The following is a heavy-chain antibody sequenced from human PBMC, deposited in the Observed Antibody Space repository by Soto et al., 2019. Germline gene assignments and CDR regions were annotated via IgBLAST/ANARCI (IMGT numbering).Heavy chain of an antibody. V-gene: IGHV3-48*03. CDR2: ISSSGSTI. J-gene: IGHJ4*02. CDR1: GFTFSSYE. D-gene: IGHD4-17*01. Sequence: EVQLVESGGGLVQPGGSLRLSCAASGFTFSSYEMNWVRQAPGKGLEWVSYISSSGSTIYYADSVKGRFTISRDNAKNSLYLQMNSLRAEDTAVYYCARDQMDYGDPGYSYWGQGTLGTVSS. CDR3: ARDQMDYGDPGYSY.